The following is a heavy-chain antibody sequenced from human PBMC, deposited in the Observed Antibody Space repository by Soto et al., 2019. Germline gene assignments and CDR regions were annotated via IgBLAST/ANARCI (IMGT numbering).Heavy chain of an antibody. J-gene: IGHJ4*02. Sequence: QVQLVQSGAEVKRPGSSVKVSCKASGDTFNFYSINWVRQAPGLGLEWIGRVNPILRMSNYAQQFQGRVTMTADKSTSTAYMELSGLRSEDTAIYYCATSYGSGYRAFDFWGQGALVTVSS. CDR1: GDTFNFYS. D-gene: IGHD3-10*01. V-gene: IGHV1-69*04. CDR3: ATSYGSGYRAFDF. CDR2: VNPILRMS.